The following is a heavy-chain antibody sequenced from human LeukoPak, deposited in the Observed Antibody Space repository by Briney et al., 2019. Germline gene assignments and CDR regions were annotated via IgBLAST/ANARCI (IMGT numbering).Heavy chain of an antibody. V-gene: IGHV3-74*01. CDR2: IKTDGSIT. D-gene: IGHD3-10*01. CDR3: ARDGGSGKDKDY. J-gene: IGHJ4*02. Sequence: GGSLRLSCAASGFSFSVYWMHWVRQAPGKGPVWVSRIKTDGSITDYADFVKGRFTISRDNAKNTLYLQMDSLRVEDTAVYYCARDGGSGKDKDYWGQGTLVTVSS. CDR1: GFSFSVYW.